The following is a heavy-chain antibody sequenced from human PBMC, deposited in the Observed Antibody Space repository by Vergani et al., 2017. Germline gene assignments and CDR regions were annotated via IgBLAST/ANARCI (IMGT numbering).Heavy chain of an antibody. CDR3: ARLSYDTTPYLQGGYDC. D-gene: IGHD3-22*01. J-gene: IGHJ4*02. Sequence: EVQLLQSGGGVIQPGGSVRLSCAASGFTFSACPMTWVRQAPGKGLEWVSAISARYPSTYYADSVKGRFTISRDNSKNMLYLQMNSLRAEDTAVYYGARLSYDTTPYLQGGYDCWGQGTLGSVSS. CDR1: GFTFSACP. CDR2: ISARYPST. V-gene: IGHV3-23*01.